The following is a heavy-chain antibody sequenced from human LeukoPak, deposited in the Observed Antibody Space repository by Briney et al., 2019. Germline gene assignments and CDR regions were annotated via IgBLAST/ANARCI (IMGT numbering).Heavy chain of an antibody. CDR1: GGSISSSSYY. CDR3: ARDHSSSFDY. CDR2: IYYTGST. D-gene: IGHD6-6*01. Sequence: SETLSLTCTVSGGSISSSSYYWGWIRPPPGKGLLWIASIYYTGSTYYPPSLKSRAPISVDTSKTQFPLTLSSVTAADTAVYYCARDHSSSFDYWGQGTLVTVSS. J-gene: IGHJ4*02. V-gene: IGHV4-39*06.